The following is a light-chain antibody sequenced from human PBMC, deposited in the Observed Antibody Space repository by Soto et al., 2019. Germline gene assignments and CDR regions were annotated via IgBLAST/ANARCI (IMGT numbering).Light chain of an antibody. V-gene: IGLV1-40*01. Sequence: QSVLTQPPSVSGAPGQRVTISCTGSSSNIGAGDDVHWDQQLPGTAPKLLIYGNSNRPSGVPDRFSGSKSGTSASLAITGLQAEAEADYYCQAYDSSLSGWVFGGGTKLTVL. CDR2: GNS. CDR1: SSNIGAGDD. J-gene: IGLJ3*02. CDR3: QAYDSSLSGWV.